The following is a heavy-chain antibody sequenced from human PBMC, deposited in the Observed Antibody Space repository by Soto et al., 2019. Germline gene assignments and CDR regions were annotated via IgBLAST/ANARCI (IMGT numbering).Heavy chain of an antibody. D-gene: IGHD6-13*01. V-gene: IGHV4-39*01. CDR3: ANGYSSSWYDYYYGMDV. Sequence: SETLSLTCTVSGGSISSSIYYWGWIRQPPGKGLEWIGSIYYSGSTYYNPSLKSRVTISVDTSKNQFSLKLSSVTAADTAVYYCANGYSSSWYDYYYGMDVWGQGTTVTVSS. J-gene: IGHJ6*02. CDR2: IYYSGST. CDR1: GGSISSSIYY.